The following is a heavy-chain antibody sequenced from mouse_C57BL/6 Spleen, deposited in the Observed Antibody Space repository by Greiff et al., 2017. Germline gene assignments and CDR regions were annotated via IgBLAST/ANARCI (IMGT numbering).Heavy chain of an antibody. Sequence: VQLQQSGAELVRPGASVTLSCKASGYTFTDYEMHWVKQTPVHGLECIGAIDPETGGTAYNQKFKGKAILTADKSSSTAYMELRSLTSEDSAVYDCTRSGSSYGGYFDYWGQGTTLTVSS. CDR2: IDPETGGT. J-gene: IGHJ2*01. CDR1: GYTFTDYE. D-gene: IGHD1-1*01. V-gene: IGHV1-15*01. CDR3: TRSGSSYGGYFDY.